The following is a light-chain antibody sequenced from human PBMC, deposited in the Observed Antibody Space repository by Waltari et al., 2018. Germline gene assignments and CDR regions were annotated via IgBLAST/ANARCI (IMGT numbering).Light chain of an antibody. CDR3: QQYYSTPYA. CDR2: WAS. V-gene: IGKV4-1*01. Sequence: DIVMTQSPDSLAVSLGERATINCKSSQSVLYSSNNKNVLGWYQQKPGQPPKLLIYWASTRESGVPDRFSGSGSGTDFTLTISSLQAEDVAVYYCQQYYSTPYAFGQGTKLEIK. CDR1: QSVLYSSNNKNV. J-gene: IGKJ2*01.